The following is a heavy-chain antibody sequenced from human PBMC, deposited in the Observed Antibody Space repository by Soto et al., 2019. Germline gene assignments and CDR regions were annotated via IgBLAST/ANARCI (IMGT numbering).Heavy chain of an antibody. J-gene: IGHJ3*02. CDR3: ARVSPYDFWSGYTNVFDI. Sequence: PSETLSLTCTVSGGSISSRGYYWSWIRQHPGKGLEWIGYIYYSGSTYYNPSLKSRVTISVDTSENQFSLKLSSVTAADTAVYYCARVSPYDFWSGYTNVFDIGAKGKMVTVPS. V-gene: IGHV4-31*03. CDR1: GGSISSRGYY. CDR2: IYYSGST. D-gene: IGHD3-3*01.